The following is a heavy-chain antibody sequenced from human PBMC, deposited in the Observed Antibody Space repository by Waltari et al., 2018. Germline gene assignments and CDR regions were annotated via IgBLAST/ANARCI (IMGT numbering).Heavy chain of an antibody. CDR3: AKDPNYDILTGYFDY. D-gene: IGHD3-9*01. V-gene: IGHV3-23*01. J-gene: IGHJ4*02. CDR2: ISGSGGST. CDR1: GFTFSRYA. Sequence: EVQLLESGGGLVQPGGSLRLSCTASGFTFSRYAMSWVRQAPGKGLEWVSAISGSGGSTYYPDSAKGRFTISRDNSKNTLYLQMNSLRAEDTAIYYCAKDPNYDILTGYFDYWGQGTLVTVSS.